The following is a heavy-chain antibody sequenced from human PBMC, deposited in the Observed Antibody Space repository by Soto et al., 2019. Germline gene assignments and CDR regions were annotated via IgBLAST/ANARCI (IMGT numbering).Heavy chain of an antibody. CDR3: ARDGATMVRGLDYYYGMDV. V-gene: IGHV3-33*01. CDR1: GFTFSSYG. CDR2: IWYDGSNK. D-gene: IGHD3-10*01. Sequence: QVQLVESGGGVVQPGRSLRLSCAASGFTFSSYGMHWVRQAPGKGLEWVAVIWYDGSNKYYADSVKGRFTISRDNCKDTLYLQMTSLRAEDTAVYYCARDGATMVRGLDYYYGMDVWGQGTTVTVSS. J-gene: IGHJ6*02.